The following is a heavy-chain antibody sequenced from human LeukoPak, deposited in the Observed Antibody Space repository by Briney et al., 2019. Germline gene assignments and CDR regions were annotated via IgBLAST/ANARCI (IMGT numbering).Heavy chain of an antibody. V-gene: IGHV3-9*01. CDR3: AKGLTFGGVIVMKDYFDY. CDR2: ISWNSGSI. CDR1: GFTFDDYA. Sequence: GGSLRLSCAASGFTFDDYAMHWVRQAPGKGLEWVSGISWNSGSIGYADSVKGRFTISRDNAKNSLYPQMNSLRAEDTALYYCAKGLTFGGVIVMKDYFDYWGQGTLVTVSS. D-gene: IGHD3-16*02. J-gene: IGHJ4*02.